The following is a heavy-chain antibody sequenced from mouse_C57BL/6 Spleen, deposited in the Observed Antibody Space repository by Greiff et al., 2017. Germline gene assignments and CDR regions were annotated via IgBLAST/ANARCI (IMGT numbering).Heavy chain of an antibody. CDR2: INPNNGGT. CDR3: ARAPYYSDY. CDR1: GYTFTDYY. V-gene: IGHV1-26*01. J-gene: IGHJ2*01. Sequence: EVQLQQSGPELVKPGASVKISCKASGYTFTDYYMNWVKQSHGKSLEWIGDINPNNGGTSYNQKFKGKATLTVDKSSSTAYMELRSLTSEDSAVYYCARAPYYSDYWGQGTTLTVSS.